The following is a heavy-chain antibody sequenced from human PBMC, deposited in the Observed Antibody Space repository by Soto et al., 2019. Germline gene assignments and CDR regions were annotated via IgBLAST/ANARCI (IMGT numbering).Heavy chain of an antibody. CDR2: ISSDGDST. Sequence: GGYLRLSCAASGFTFSTYALNWVRQSPGKGLEWVSTISSDGDSTYYVDSVKGRFTVSRDNSKNTMYLQMNSLRAEDTALYFCACDPSPGIAAYCGQRTLVTVSS. V-gene: IGHV3-23*01. D-gene: IGHD6-13*01. CDR3: ACDPSPGIAAY. J-gene: IGHJ4*02. CDR1: GFTFSTYA.